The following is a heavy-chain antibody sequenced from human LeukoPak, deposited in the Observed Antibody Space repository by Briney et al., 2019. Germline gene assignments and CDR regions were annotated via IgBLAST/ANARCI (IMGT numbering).Heavy chain of an antibody. D-gene: IGHD2-15*01. CDR2: ISSSSSYI. J-gene: IGHJ4*02. CDR1: GFTFSSYS. CDR3: AKSGLNRFDY. V-gene: IGHV3-21*04. Sequence: PGGSLRLSCAASGFTFSSYSMNWVRQAPGKGLEWVSSISSSSSYIYYADSVKGRFTISRDNSKNTLYLRMNSLRAEDTAIYYCAKSGLNRFDYWGQGTLVTVSS.